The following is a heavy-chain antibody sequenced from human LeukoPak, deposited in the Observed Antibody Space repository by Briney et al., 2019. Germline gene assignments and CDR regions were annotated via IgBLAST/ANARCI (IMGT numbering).Heavy chain of an antibody. V-gene: IGHV3-33*01. Sequence: GGSLRLSCAASGFTFSSYGMHWVRQAPGKGLEWVAVIWYDGSNKYYADSVKGRFTISRDNSKNTLYLQMNSLRAEDTAVYYCARGACSSTSCRTRSWFDPWAREPWSPSPQ. D-gene: IGHD2-2*01. CDR1: GFTFSSYG. CDR3: ARGACSSTSCRTRSWFDP. CDR2: IWYDGSNK. J-gene: IGHJ5*02.